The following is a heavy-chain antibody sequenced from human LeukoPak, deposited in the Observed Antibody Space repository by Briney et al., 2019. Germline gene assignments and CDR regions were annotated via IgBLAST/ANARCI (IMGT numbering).Heavy chain of an antibody. CDR1: GFTFSSYA. CDR2: ISYDGSNK. Sequence: GGSLRLSCAASGFTFSSYAMRWVRQAPGKGLEWVAVISYDGSNKYYADSVKGRFTISRDNSKNTLYLQMNSLRAEDTAVYYCAREGGSGNQIFDYWGQGTLVTVSS. CDR3: AREGGSGNQIFDY. D-gene: IGHD4-23*01. J-gene: IGHJ4*02. V-gene: IGHV3-30-3*01.